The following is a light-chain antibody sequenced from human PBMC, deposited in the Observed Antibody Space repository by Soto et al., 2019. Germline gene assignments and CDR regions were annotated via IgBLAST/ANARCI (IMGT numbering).Light chain of an antibody. V-gene: IGLV2-14*01. J-gene: IGLJ7*01. CDR3: SSYTRSGVYV. CDR1: SSDVGGYNA. Sequence: QSALTQPASVSGSPGQSITISCTGTSSDVGGYNAVSWYQQHPGRAPKLMIYDVSNRPSGISNRFSDSKSGSTASLTISGLQAEDDADYYCSSYTRSGVYVFGAGTQLTVL. CDR2: DVS.